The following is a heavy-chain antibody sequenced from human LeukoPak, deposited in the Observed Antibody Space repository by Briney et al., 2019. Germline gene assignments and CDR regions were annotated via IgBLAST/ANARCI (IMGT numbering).Heavy chain of an antibody. CDR1: GFTFSSYW. D-gene: IGHD3-10*01. Sequence: PGGSLRLSCAASGFTFSSYWMSWVRQAPGKGLEWVANIKQDGSEKYYVDSVKGRFTISRDNAKNSLYLQMNSLRAEDTAVYHCARDLKFYYGSGSYPDYWGQGTLVTVSS. CDR2: IKQDGSEK. J-gene: IGHJ4*02. CDR3: ARDLKFYYGSGSYPDY. V-gene: IGHV3-7*03.